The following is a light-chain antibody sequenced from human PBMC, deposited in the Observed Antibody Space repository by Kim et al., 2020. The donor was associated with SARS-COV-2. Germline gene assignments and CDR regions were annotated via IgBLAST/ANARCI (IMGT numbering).Light chain of an antibody. CDR2: GKN. J-gene: IGLJ3*02. Sequence: SYELTQDPAVSVALGQTVRITCQGDSLRSYYASWYQQKPGQAPVLVIYGKNNRPSGIPDRFSGSSSGNTASLTITGAQAEDEADYYCNSRDSSGNPWVFG. CDR3: NSRDSSGNPWV. V-gene: IGLV3-19*01. CDR1: SLRSYY.